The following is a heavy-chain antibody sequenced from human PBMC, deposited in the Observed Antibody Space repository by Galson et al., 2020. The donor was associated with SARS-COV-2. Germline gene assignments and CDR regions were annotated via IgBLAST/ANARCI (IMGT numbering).Heavy chain of an antibody. Sequence: QAGGSLRLSCAASGFTFSSHAMSWVRQAPGKGLEWVSAISRSGDITYYADSVKGRFTISRNNSKNTLYLQINSLRAEDTAVYSCANPPLGGRSPLGGQGTLVTVSS. D-gene: IGHD1-26*01. J-gene: IGHJ4*02. CDR3: ANPPLGGRSPL. CDR1: GFTFSSHA. CDR2: ISRSGDIT. V-gene: IGHV3-23*01.